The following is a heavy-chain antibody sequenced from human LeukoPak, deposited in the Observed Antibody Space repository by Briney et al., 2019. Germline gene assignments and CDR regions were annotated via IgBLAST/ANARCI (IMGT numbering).Heavy chain of an antibody. CDR1: GFSFNIYD. CDR2: IRGGGPET. CDR3: VRGIRAPDF. J-gene: IGHJ4*02. V-gene: IGHV3-23*01. Sequence: GRSLRLSCVASGFSFNIYDMSWFRQAPGKGLEWVSGIRGGGPETYYADSVKGRFSISRDNSKNTLFLQTNGLRAEDSAIYYCVRGIRAPDFWGQGTLVTVSS.